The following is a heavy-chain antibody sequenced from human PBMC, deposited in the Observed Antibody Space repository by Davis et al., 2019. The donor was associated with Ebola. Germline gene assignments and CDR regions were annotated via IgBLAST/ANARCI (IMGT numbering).Heavy chain of an antibody. Sequence: PGGSLRLSCTVSGGSVSSPTHYWGWIRQPPGKGLEWIATIYYSGSTYFNPSLKSRVTTSVDTSKNQFSLKLKSVTAADTAVYFCVTNSSSSPWFDPWGQGTLVTVSS. D-gene: IGHD6-6*01. CDR3: VTNSSSSPWFDP. J-gene: IGHJ5*02. CDR2: IYYSGST. V-gene: IGHV4-39*07. CDR1: GGSVSSPTHY.